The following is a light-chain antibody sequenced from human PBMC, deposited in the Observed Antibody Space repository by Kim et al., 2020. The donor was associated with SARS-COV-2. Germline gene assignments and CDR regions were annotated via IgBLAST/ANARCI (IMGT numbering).Light chain of an antibody. V-gene: IGKV3-20*01. CDR1: QTVTSNY. CDR3: QQYDSSPYI. Sequence: LSPGEGAALSCRASQTVTSNYLAWYQHKPGQAPRLVIYGASSRATGIPDRFSGSGSGTDFTLSITRLEPEDFAVYYCQQYDSSPYIFGQGTKLEI. J-gene: IGKJ2*01. CDR2: GAS.